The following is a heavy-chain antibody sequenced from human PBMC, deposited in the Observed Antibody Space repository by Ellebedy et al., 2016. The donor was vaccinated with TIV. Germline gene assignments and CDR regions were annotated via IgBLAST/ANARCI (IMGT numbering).Heavy chain of an antibody. CDR1: GFTFEEYN. D-gene: IGHD2-21*01. Sequence: PGGSLRLSCAASGFTFEEYNMSWVRQVPGKGLEWVSGITYNGGTTTYADSVKGRFIISRDNARNSLYLQMSSLRAEDTAFYYCVRDPWPVMDYWGHGILVTVSS. CDR3: VRDPWPVMDY. J-gene: IGHJ4*03. V-gene: IGHV3-20*04. CDR2: ITYNGGTT.